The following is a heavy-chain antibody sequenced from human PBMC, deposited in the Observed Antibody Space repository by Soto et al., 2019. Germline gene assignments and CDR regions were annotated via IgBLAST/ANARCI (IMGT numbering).Heavy chain of an antibody. CDR2: IYPGDSDT. V-gene: IGHV5-51*01. CDR1: GYSFTSYW. D-gene: IGHD6-13*01. J-gene: IGHJ4*02. CDR3: ASRDHSSWSY. Sequence: PRASVKISCKGCGYSFTSYWIGWVRQMPGKGLEWMGIIYPGDSDTRYSPSFQGQVTISADKSISTAYLQWSSLKASDTAMYYCASRDHSSWSYWGQGTLVTVSS.